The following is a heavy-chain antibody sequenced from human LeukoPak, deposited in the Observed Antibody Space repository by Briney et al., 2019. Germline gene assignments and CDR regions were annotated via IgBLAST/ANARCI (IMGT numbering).Heavy chain of an antibody. D-gene: IGHD5-18*01. Sequence: SETLSLTCAVYGGSFSGYYWSWIRQPPGKGLEWIGEINHSGSTNYNPSLKSRVTISVDTSKNQFSLKLSSVTAADTTVYYCARAPERWYSYGSYTYYYMDVWGKGTTVTVSS. CDR2: INHSGST. CDR1: GGSFSGYY. CDR3: ARAPERWYSYGSYTYYYMDV. V-gene: IGHV4-34*01. J-gene: IGHJ6*03.